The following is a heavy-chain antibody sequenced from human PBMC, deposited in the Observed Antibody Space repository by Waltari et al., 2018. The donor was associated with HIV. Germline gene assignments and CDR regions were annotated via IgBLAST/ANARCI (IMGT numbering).Heavy chain of an antibody. CDR1: GYTLTQLS. J-gene: IGHJ6*02. CDR2: FDPEDDET. CDR3: ATGGGTTSIQLYDLDV. Sequence: QVQLLQSGAEVKKPGASVKVPGQVFGYTLTQLSMHRVRQAPGQGLEWMGGFDPEDDETIYAQKFQGRVTMTEDTSTDSAYMELSSLTSEDTAVYYCATGGGTTSIQLYDLDVWGQGTTVTVSS. V-gene: IGHV1-24*01. D-gene: IGHD1-26*01.